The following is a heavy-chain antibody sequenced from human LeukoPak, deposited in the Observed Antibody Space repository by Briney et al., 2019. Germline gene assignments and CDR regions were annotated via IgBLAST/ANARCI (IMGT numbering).Heavy chain of an antibody. D-gene: IGHD3-10*01. CDR2: IRYDGSNK. Sequence: GVSLRLPCAASRLTFSIYGMHCVRQAPGKGLECVAFIRYDGSNKYYADSVKGRFTISRDNSKNTLYLQMNSLRAEDTAVYYCARDRGYSGSARNAFDIWGQGTMVTVSS. CDR3: ARDRGYSGSARNAFDI. J-gene: IGHJ3*02. CDR1: RLTFSIYG. V-gene: IGHV3-30*02.